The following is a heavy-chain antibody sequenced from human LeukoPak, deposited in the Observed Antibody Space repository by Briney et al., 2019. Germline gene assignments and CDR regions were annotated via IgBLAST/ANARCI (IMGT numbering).Heavy chain of an antibody. CDR1: GYTFTGYY. V-gene: IGHV1-2*02. D-gene: IGHD2-2*01. Sequence: GASVKVSCKASGYTFTGYYMHWVRQAPGQGLEWMGWINPNSGGTSYAQKFQGRVTMTRDTSISTAYMELSRLRSDDTAVYYCARDVEVGDIVVVPADNWFDPWGQGTLVTVSS. CDR2: INPNSGGT. J-gene: IGHJ5*02. CDR3: ARDVEVGDIVVVPADNWFDP.